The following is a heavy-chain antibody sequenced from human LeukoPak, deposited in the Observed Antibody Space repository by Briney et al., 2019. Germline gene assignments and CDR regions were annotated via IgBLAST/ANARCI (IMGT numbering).Heavy chain of an antibody. CDR2: VSGRDDST. D-gene: IGHD3-9*01. V-gene: IGHV3-23*01. CDR3: AKWGDYDILTGYYDPDY. Sequence: GGLRLSCAASGFTFSNYAMSWVRQAPGKGLEWVSAVSGRDDSTYYADSVKGRFTISRDTSKNTLYLQMNSLRAEDTAVYYCAKWGDYDILTGYYDPDYWGQGTLVTVSS. CDR1: GFTFSNYA. J-gene: IGHJ4*02.